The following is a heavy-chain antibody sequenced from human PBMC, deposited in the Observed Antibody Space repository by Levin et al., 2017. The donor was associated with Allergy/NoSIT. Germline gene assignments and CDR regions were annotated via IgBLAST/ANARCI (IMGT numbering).Heavy chain of an antibody. V-gene: IGHV1-8*01. CDR1: RYPFSNYD. J-gene: IGHJ6*02. D-gene: IGHD2-8*01. CDR2: MDPDSGDT. Sequence: GESLKISCKASRYPFSNYDINWVRRASGQGLEYMGWMDPDSGDTGYAQKFQGRVTMTRDTSTNTAYLEVSSLRPDDTAVYYCAKASFRQCTNGACFHSYGLDVWGHGTTITVSS. CDR3: AKASFRQCTNGACFHSYGLDV.